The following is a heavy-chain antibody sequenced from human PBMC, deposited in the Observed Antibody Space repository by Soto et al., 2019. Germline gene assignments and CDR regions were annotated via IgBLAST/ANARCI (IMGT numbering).Heavy chain of an antibody. CDR1: GGSISSYY. CDR2: IYYSGST. J-gene: IGHJ4*02. CDR3: AREPPYCSGGSCYSHYFDY. Sequence: SETQSLTCTVSGGSISSYYWSWIRQPPGKGLEWIGYIYYSGSTNYNPSLKSRVTISVDTSKNQFSLKLSSVTAADMAVYYCAREPPYCSGGSCYSHYFDYWGQGTLVTVSS. D-gene: IGHD2-15*01. V-gene: IGHV4-59*01.